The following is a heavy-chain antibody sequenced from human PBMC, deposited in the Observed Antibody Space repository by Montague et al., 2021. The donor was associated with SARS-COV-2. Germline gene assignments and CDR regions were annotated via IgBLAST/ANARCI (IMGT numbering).Heavy chain of an antibody. CDR2: INHSGTT. V-gene: IGHV4-34*01. J-gene: IGHJ5*02. CDR3: ARGVVVVVHRDYPARRGWFDP. Sequence: SETLSLTCAVYGGSFSGYYWNWIRQPPGKGLEWIGEINHSGTTNXNPSLKSRVTISVDTSKNQFSLKPSSVTAADTAVYYCARGVVVVVHRDYPARRGWFDPWGQGTLVSVSS. D-gene: IGHD2-15*01. CDR1: GGSFSGYY.